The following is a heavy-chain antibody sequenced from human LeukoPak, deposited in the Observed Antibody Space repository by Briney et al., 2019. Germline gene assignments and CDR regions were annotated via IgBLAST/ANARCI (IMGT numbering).Heavy chain of an antibody. V-gene: IGHV3-48*03. CDR2: ISSTGSNI. CDR3: AATYYYDGSGDY. D-gene: IGHD3-22*01. J-gene: IGHJ4*02. CDR1: GFTFSTYE. Sequence: GGSLRLSCAASGFTFSTYEMNWVRQAPAQGQECVSYISSTGSNIYYADSVKGRFTISRDNAKNSLYLLMNSLRTEDTAVYYCAATYYYDGSGDYWGQGTLVTVSS.